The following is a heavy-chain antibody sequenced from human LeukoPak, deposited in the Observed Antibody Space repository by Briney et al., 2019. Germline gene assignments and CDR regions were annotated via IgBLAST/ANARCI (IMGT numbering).Heavy chain of an antibody. CDR3: ARGIVLWFGESDYYYYYMDV. J-gene: IGHJ6*03. V-gene: IGHV1-8*02. CDR1: GYTFTCYY. CDR2: MNPNSGNT. Sequence: ASVKVSCKASGYTFTCYYMHWVRQAPGQGLEWMGWMNPNSGNTGYAQKFQGRVTMTRNTSISTAYMELSSLRSEDTAVYYCARGIVLWFGESDYYYYYMDVWGKGTTVTVSS. D-gene: IGHD3-10*01.